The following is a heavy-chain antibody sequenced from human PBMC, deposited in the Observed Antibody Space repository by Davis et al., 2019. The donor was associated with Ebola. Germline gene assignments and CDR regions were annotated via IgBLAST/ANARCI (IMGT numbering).Heavy chain of an antibody. D-gene: IGHD3-9*01. CDR2: ISSSGSTI. J-gene: IGHJ6*02. Sequence: GGSLRLSCAASGFTFSSYEMNWVRQAPGKGLEWVSYISSSGSTIYYADSVKGRFTISRDNAKNSLYLQMNSLRAEGTAVYYCARDKVRGFDWLLDYYYYGMDVWGQGTTVTVSS. CDR3: ARDKVRGFDWLLDYYYYGMDV. CDR1: GFTFSSYE. V-gene: IGHV3-48*03.